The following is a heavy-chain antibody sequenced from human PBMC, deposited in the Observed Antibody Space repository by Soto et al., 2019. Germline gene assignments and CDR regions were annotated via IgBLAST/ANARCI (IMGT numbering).Heavy chain of an antibody. Sequence: GGSLRLSCAASGFTFSGSAMHWVRQASGKGLEWVGRIRSKANSYATAYAASAKGRFTISRDDSKNTAYLQMNSLKTEDTAVYYCTSKPGIAVASFDIWGQGTMVTVS. CDR1: GFTFSGSA. J-gene: IGHJ3*02. D-gene: IGHD6-19*01. CDR2: IRSKANSYAT. V-gene: IGHV3-73*01. CDR3: TSKPGIAVASFDI.